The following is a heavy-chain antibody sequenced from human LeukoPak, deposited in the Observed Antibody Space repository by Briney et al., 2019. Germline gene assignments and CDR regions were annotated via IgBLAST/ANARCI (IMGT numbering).Heavy chain of an antibody. D-gene: IGHD6-6*01. J-gene: IGHJ5*02. V-gene: IGHV3-21*05. Sequence: GESLRLSCAASGLTFSNYSMNWVRQAPGKGLEWVSYINSGSHYIYYADSVKGRFTISRDNAKSSLYLQMNSLRAEDTAVYYCARGGSSGAYNWFDPWGQGTLVTVSS. CDR3: ARGGSSGAYNWFDP. CDR1: GLTFSNYS. CDR2: INSGSHYI.